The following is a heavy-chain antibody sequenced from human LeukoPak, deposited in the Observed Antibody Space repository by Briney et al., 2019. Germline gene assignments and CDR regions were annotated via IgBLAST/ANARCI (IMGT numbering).Heavy chain of an antibody. CDR2: IRYDGSNK. V-gene: IGHV3-30*02. Sequence: GGSLRLSCAASGFTFSSYGMHWVRQAPGKGLEWVAFIRYDGSNKYYADSVKGRFTISRDNSKNTLFLQMTSLRVEDTAVYYCAKAPPCGGDCLYYFDYWGQGTLVTVSS. J-gene: IGHJ4*02. D-gene: IGHD2-21*01. CDR1: GFTFSSYG. CDR3: AKAPPCGGDCLYYFDY.